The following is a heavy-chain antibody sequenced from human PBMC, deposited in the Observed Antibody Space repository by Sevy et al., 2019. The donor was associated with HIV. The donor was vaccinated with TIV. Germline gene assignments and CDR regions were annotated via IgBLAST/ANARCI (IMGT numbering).Heavy chain of an antibody. CDR2: IIPIFGTA. Sequence: ASVKVSCKASGGTFSSYAISWVRQAPGQGLEWMGGIIPIFGTANYAQKFQGRVTITADESTSTAYMELSSLRSEDTAVYYCARGGNVLRFLECWNHWGQGTLVTVSS. D-gene: IGHD3-3*01. V-gene: IGHV1-69*13. CDR1: GGTFSSYA. CDR3: ARGGNVLRFLECWNH. J-gene: IGHJ5*02.